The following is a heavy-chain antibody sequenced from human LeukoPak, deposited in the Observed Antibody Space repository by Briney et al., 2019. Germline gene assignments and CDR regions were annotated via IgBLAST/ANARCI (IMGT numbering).Heavy chain of an antibody. Sequence: ASVKVSCKASGYAFTGYYIHWVRQAPGQGLEYIGWINPNSGGTNYAQKFQGRVTMTRDTSISTAYMELSRLRSDDTAVYYCARDLYQWLPSTRPRDYYYYMDVWGEGTTVTVSS. D-gene: IGHD6-19*01. CDR3: ARDLYQWLPSTRPRDYYYYMDV. CDR2: INPNSGGT. CDR1: GYAFTGYY. J-gene: IGHJ6*03. V-gene: IGHV1-2*02.